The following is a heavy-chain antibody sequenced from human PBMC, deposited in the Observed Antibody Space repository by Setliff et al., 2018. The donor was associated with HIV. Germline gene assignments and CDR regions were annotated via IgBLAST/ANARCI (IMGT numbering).Heavy chain of an antibody. J-gene: IGHJ2*01. CDR3: ARVFYDSGGFFTTAGLLYLDL. CDR1: GDSISSHS. V-gene: IGHV4-59*11. D-gene: IGHD3-22*01. Sequence: PSETLSLTCNVSGDSISSHSWTWIRQPPGKGLEWIGSIDYSGRTDKKTSLKSRLRMSIDTSKNQFYVNLFSVTAADTAIYYCARVFYDSGGFFTTAGLLYLDLWGRGTLVTVSS. CDR2: IDYSGRT.